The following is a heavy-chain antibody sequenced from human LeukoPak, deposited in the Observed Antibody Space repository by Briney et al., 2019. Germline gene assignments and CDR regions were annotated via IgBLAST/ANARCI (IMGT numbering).Heavy chain of an antibody. V-gene: IGHV1-18*01. CDR1: GSTFTSYG. CDR3: ARDPSIVATTGRIDY. CDR2: ISAYNGNT. D-gene: IGHD5-12*01. J-gene: IGHJ4*02. Sequence: GASVTVSCKASGSTFTSYGISWVRLAPGQGLERMGWISAYNGNTNYAQKLQGRVTMTTDTSTSIAYMDLRSLRSDDTAVYYCARDPSIVATTGRIDYWGQGTLVTVSS.